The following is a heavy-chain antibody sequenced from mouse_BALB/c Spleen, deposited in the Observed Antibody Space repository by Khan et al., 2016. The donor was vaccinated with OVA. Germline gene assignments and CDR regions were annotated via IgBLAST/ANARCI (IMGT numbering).Heavy chain of an antibody. Sequence: QVQLQQSGAELVRPGVSVKISCKGSGYTFTDFTMHWVRQSHAMSLEWIGVISTYYGHPTYNQEFKDKATLTVDKSSSTAYMELARLTSEASTIYYCTRGGDGTRFAYWGQGTLVTVSA. CDR2: ISTYYGHP. V-gene: IGHV1S137*01. D-gene: IGHD1-3*01. J-gene: IGHJ3*01. CDR3: TRGGDGTRFAY. CDR1: GYTFTDFT.